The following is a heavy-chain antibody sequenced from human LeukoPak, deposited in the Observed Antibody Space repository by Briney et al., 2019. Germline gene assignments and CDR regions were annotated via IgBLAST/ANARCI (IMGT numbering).Heavy chain of an antibody. D-gene: IGHD4-17*01. CDR3: ARATTVTTSFDY. Sequence: SQTLSLTCTVSGGSISSGDYYWGWIRQPPGKGLEWIGYIYYSGSTYYNPSLKSRFTVSVDTSKNQFSLKLSSVTAADTAVYYCARATTVTTSFDYWGQGTLVTLSS. J-gene: IGHJ4*02. CDR1: GGSISSGDYY. V-gene: IGHV4-30-4*01. CDR2: IYYSGST.